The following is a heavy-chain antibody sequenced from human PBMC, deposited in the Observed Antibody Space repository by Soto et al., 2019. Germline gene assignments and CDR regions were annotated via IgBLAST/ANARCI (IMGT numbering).Heavy chain of an antibody. CDR2: IWYDGSNK. CDR3: ARPLGVRGKEDGFEI. D-gene: IGHD3-10*01. J-gene: IGHJ3*02. V-gene: IGHV3-33*01. Sequence: QVQLVESGGGVVQPGRSLRLSCAASGFTFSSYGMHWVRQAPGKGLEWVAVIWYDGSNKYYVDSVKGRFTISRDNSKNTLYLQMDRLRVEDTAVYYCARPLGVRGKEDGFEIWGQGTMVTVSS. CDR1: GFTFSSYG.